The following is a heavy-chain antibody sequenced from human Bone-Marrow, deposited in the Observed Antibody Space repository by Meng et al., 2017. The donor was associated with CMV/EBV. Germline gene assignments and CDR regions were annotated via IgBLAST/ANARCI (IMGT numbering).Heavy chain of an antibody. J-gene: IGHJ4*02. V-gene: IGHV3-30*02. Sequence: GESLKISCAASGFTFSSYWMHWVRQAPGKGLEWVAFIRHDGANEYYADSVKGRFTVSRDHSKNTLYLQMDSLRPEDTAVYYCAKGSDSRGYKYAFDYWGQGTLVTVSS. CDR1: GFTFSSYW. CDR3: AKGSDSRGYKYAFDY. D-gene: IGHD3-22*01. CDR2: IRHDGANE.